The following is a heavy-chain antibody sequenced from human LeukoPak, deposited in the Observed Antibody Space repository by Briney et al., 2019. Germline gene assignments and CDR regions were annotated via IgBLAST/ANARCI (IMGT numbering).Heavy chain of an antibody. V-gene: IGHV3-23*01. CDR3: ARNPIVLATFDY. Sequence: GGSLRLSCTASRFTFNSYSMHWVRQAPGKGLEWVSAISGSGGSTNYADSVKGRFTISRDNSKNSLYLQMNSLRAEDTAVYYCARNPIVLATFDYWGLGTRVTVSS. CDR2: ISGSGGST. D-gene: IGHD3-3*02. J-gene: IGHJ4*02. CDR1: RFTFNSYS.